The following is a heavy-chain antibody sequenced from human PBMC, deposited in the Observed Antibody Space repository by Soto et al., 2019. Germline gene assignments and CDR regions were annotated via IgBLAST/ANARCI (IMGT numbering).Heavy chain of an antibody. CDR2: IYYSGST. CDR3: ASFARSSGYYGAFDI. J-gene: IGHJ3*02. D-gene: IGHD3-22*01. Sequence: QVQLQESGPGLVKPSQTLSLTCTVSGGSISSGDYYWSWIRQPPGKGLEWIGYIYYSGSTYYNPSLKSRVTISVDTSKNHFSLKLSSVTAADTAVYYCASFARSSGYYGAFDIWGQGTMVTVSS. V-gene: IGHV4-30-4*01. CDR1: GGSISSGDYY.